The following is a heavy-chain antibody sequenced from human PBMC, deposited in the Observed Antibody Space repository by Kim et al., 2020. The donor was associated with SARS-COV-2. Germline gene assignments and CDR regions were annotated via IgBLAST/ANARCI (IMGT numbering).Heavy chain of an antibody. CDR2: ISYDGSNK. V-gene: IGHV3-30*18. J-gene: IGHJ6*02. D-gene: IGHD3-22*01. Sequence: GGSLRLSCAASGFTFSSYGMHWVRQAPGKGLEWVAVISYDGSNKYYADSVKGRFTISRDNSKNTLYLQMNSLRAEDTAVYYCAKSDYYDSSGYYYYYGMDVWSQGTTVTVSS. CDR3: AKSDYYDSSGYYYYYGMDV. CDR1: GFTFSSYG.